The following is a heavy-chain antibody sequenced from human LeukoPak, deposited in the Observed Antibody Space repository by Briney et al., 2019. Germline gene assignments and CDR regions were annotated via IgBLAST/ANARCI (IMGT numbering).Heavy chain of an antibody. CDR3: AGGGVYDSSGYYYVGPSAGANGMDV. D-gene: IGHD3-22*01. V-gene: IGHV3-23*01. CDR2: ISGSGGST. Sequence: PGRSLRLSCAASGFTFSSYGMHWVRQAPGTGVEWVSAISGSGGSTYYADSMKGRFTISRDNSKNTLYLQMNSLRAEDTAVYYCAGGGVYDSSGYYYVGPSAGANGMDVWGQGTTVTVSS. J-gene: IGHJ6*02. CDR1: GFTFSSYG.